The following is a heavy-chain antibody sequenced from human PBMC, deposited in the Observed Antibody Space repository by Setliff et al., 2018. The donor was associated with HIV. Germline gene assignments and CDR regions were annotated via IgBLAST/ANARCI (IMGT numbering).Heavy chain of an antibody. CDR2: IYYSGST. V-gene: IGHV4-31*03. CDR3: ARETVVTPAGHYYYMDV. Sequence: PSETLSLTCTVSGGSISSGGYYWSWNRQHPGKGLEWIGYIYYSGSTYYNPSLKSRVTISVDTSKNQSSLKLSSVTAADTAVYYCARETVVTPAGHYYYMDVWGKGTTVTVSS. D-gene: IGHD2-21*02. J-gene: IGHJ6*03. CDR1: GGSISSGGYY.